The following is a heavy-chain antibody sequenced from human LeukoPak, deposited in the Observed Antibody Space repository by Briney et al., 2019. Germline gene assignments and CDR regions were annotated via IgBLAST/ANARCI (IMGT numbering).Heavy chain of an antibody. CDR3: ARRRPQFTEYSSSSGEFDP. V-gene: IGHV5-51*01. J-gene: IGHJ5*02. CDR1: GYSFTSHW. Sequence: GESLKISCKGSGYSFTSHWIGWVRQMPGKGLEWMGIIYPGDSDTRYSPSFQGQVTISADKSISTAYLQWSSLKASDTAMYYCARRRPQFTEYSSSSGEFDPWGQGTLVTVSS. CDR2: IYPGDSDT. D-gene: IGHD6-6*01.